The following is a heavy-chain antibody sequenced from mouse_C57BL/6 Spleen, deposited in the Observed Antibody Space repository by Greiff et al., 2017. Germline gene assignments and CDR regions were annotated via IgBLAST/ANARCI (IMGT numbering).Heavy chain of an antibody. CDR3: AYGNYGY. CDR2: IDPSDSYT. D-gene: IGHD2-1*01. CDR1: GYTFTSYW. J-gene: IGHJ2*01. V-gene: IGHV1-50*01. Sequence: QVQLQQPGAELVKPGASVKLSCKASGYTFTSYWMQWVKQRPGQGLEWIGEIDPSDSYTNYNQKFKGKATLTVDTSSSTAYMQLSSLTSEDSAVYYCAYGNYGYWGQGTTLTVSS.